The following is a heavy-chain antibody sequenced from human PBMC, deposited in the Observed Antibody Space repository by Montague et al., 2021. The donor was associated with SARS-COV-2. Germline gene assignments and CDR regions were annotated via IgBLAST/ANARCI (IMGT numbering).Heavy chain of an antibody. V-gene: IGHV3-21*01. Sequence: SLRLSCAASGFTFSSYSMNWVRQAPGKGLEWVSSISSRSSYINYADSVKGRFIISRDNAKNSLYLQMNSLRAEDTAVYYCARDHSPYDSSKGYWGQGTLVTVSS. CDR3: ARDHSPYDSSKGY. D-gene: IGHD3-22*01. CDR1: GFTFSSYS. J-gene: IGHJ4*02. CDR2: ISSRSSYI.